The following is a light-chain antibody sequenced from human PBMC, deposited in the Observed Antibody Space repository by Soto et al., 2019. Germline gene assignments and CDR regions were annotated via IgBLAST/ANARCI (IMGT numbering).Light chain of an antibody. J-gene: IGKJ1*01. CDR2: KVS. V-gene: IGKV2-30*01. CDR3: MQGTHWPWT. CDR1: HSLVYSDGNTY. Sequence: DVVMTQSPLSLPVTLGQPASLSCRSSHSLVYSDGNTYLHWFQQRPGQSPRRLIYKVSNRDSWVPDRFSGSGSCTDFTRKISRVEAEDVGVYYCMQGTHWPWTFGQGTKVEIK.